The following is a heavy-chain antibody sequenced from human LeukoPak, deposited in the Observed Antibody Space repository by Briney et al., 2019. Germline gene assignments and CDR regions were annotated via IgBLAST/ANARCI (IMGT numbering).Heavy chain of an antibody. CDR2: ISGGGDTT. J-gene: IGHJ4*02. D-gene: IGHD3-16*02. V-gene: IGHV3-23*01. CDR1: GFTFSSYA. Sequence: PGGSLRLSCAASGFTFSSYAVSWVRQAPGKGLEWVSAISGGGDTTYYADSVKGRFTISRVNSQNTLYLQMNSLRAEDTAAYYCAKLYYDYIWGSYRYYFFDSWGQGILSTVSS. CDR3: AKLYYDYIWGSYRYYFFDS.